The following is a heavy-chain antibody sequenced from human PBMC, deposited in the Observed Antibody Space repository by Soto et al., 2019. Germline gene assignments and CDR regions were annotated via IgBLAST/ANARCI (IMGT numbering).Heavy chain of an antibody. CDR3: ARQAVLRYFDRLGQFDY. Sequence: PSETLSLTCTVSGGSISSSSYYWGWIRQPPGKGLEWIGSIYYSGSTYYNPSLKSRVTISVDTSKNQFSLKLSSVTAADTAVYYCARQAVLRYFDRLGQFDYWGQGTLVTVSS. CDR1: GGSISSSSYY. J-gene: IGHJ4*02. CDR2: IYYSGST. V-gene: IGHV4-39*01. D-gene: IGHD3-9*01.